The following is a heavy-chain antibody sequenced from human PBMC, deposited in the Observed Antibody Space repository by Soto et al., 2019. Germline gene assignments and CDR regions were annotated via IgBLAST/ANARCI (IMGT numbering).Heavy chain of an antibody. CDR3: GKPYLPVGGGYFDY. J-gene: IGHJ4*02. D-gene: IGHD3-10*01. V-gene: IGHV3-43*01. Sequence: EVQLVESGGVVVQPGGSLRLSCAASGFTFDDYTMHWVRQAPGKGLEWVSLISWDGGSTYYADSVQGRFTISRDNSKNFLYLEMNSLENEDTALYYCGKPYLPVGGGYFDYWGQGTLVTVSS. CDR1: GFTFDDYT. CDR2: ISWDGGST.